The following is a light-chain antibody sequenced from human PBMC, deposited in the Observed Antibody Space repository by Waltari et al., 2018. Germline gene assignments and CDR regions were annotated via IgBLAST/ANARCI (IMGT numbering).Light chain of an antibody. J-gene: IGKJ1*01. V-gene: IGKV4-1*01. CDR3: QQYYGSPPWT. CDR1: QSVLYSSNNKNY. CDR2: WAS. Sequence: DVQLTQSPDSLAVSRGERATINCKSSQSVLYSSNNKNYLAWYQQKPGQPPKLLIYWASTRESGVPDRFSGSGSGTDFTLTISSLQAEDVAVYYCQQYYGSPPWTFGQGTKVEIK.